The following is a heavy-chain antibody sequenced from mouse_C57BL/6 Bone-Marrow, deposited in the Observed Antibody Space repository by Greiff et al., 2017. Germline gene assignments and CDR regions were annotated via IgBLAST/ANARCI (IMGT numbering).Heavy chain of an antibody. CDR2: IRNKANGYTT. CDR3: ARYNYPPYYFDY. J-gene: IGHJ2*01. D-gene: IGHD1-1*02. V-gene: IGHV7-3*01. CDR1: GFTFTDYY. Sequence: EVQRVESGGGLVQPGGSLSLSCAASGFTFTDYYMSWVRQPPGKALEWLGFIRNKANGYTTEYSASVKGRFTISRDNSQSILYRQMNALRAEDSATYYCARYNYPPYYFDYWGQGTTLTVSS.